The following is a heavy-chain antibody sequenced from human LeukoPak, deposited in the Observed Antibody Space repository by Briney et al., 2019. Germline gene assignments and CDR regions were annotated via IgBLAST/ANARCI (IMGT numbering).Heavy chain of an antibody. Sequence: PGGSLRLSCTVSGFTVSSNSMSWVRQAPGKGLEWVSAISGSGGSTYYADSVKGRFTISRDNSKNTLYLQMNSLRAEDTAVYYCAKGNRLRWVFDYWGQGTLVTVSS. V-gene: IGHV3-23*01. J-gene: IGHJ4*02. CDR3: AKGNRLRWVFDY. CDR1: GFTVSSNS. CDR2: ISGSGGST. D-gene: IGHD4-23*01.